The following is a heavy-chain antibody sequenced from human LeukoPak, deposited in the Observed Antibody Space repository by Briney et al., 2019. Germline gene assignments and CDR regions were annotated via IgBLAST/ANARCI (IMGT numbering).Heavy chain of an antibody. CDR1: GYTFTIYW. CDR2: IYPGDSDT. J-gene: IGHJ4*02. V-gene: IGHV5-51*01. D-gene: IGHD3-10*01. CDR3: ARSVWFGGYFFDY. Sequence: GESLKISCKGAGYTFTIYWIGWVRQMPGKGLEWMGLIYPGDSDTRYSRSFQVQVTISSDNSISTAYLQWSSLKASETAIYYCARSVWFGGYFFDYWGQGTLVTVSS.